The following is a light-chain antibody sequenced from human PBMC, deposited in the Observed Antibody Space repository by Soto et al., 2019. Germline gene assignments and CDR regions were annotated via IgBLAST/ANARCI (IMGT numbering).Light chain of an antibody. CDR2: EVS. CDR3: NSYAGSNNLGV. Sequence: QSVLTQPPSASGSPGQSVTISCTGSSSDVGGYNYVSWYQQHPGKAPKLMIYEVSKRPSGVPDRVSGSKSGNTASLTVSGLQAEDEADYYCNSYAGSNNLGVFVGGTKLTVL. J-gene: IGLJ2*01. CDR1: SSDVGGYNY. V-gene: IGLV2-8*01.